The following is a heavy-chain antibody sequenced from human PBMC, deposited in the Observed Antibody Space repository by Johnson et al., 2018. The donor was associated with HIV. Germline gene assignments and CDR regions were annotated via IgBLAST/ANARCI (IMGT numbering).Heavy chain of an antibody. J-gene: IGHJ3*02. CDR2: IYSGGST. Sequence: VQLVESGGGVVRPGGSLRLSCAASGFTFDDYGMSWVRQAPGKGLEWVSVIYSGGSTYYADSVKGRFTISRDNSKNTLYLQMNSLRAEDTAVYYCAREVAGDYGDSPGAFDIWGQGTMVTVSS. D-gene: IGHD4-17*01. V-gene: IGHV3-66*01. CDR3: AREVAGDYGDSPGAFDI. CDR1: GFTFDDYG.